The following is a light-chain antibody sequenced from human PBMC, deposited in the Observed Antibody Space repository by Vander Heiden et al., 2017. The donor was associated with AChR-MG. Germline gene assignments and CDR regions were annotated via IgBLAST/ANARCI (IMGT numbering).Light chain of an antibody. CDR1: SGHSSYA. Sequence: QLVLTQSPSASASLAASVKLTCTLSSGHSSYAIAWHQQQPEKGPRYFMKLNSDGSHSKGDGIPDRFSGSSSGAERYLTISSLQSEDEADYYCQTWGTGIQVFGGGTKLTVL. J-gene: IGLJ2*01. CDR3: QTWGTGIQV. CDR2: LNSDGSH. V-gene: IGLV4-69*01.